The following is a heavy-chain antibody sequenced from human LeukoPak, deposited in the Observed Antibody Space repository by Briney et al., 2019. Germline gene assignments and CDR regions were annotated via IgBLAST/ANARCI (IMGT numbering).Heavy chain of an antibody. D-gene: IGHD3-22*01. Sequence: RASETLSLTCTVSGGSISSYYWSWIRQPPGKGLEWIAYIHHTGSTNYNPSLKSRVTISVDTSKNQFSLRLSSVTAADTAVYYCARFSKYFDSYAHYLDYWGQGILVTVSS. CDR1: GGSISSYY. CDR2: IHHTGST. CDR3: ARFSKYFDSYAHYLDY. J-gene: IGHJ4*02. V-gene: IGHV4-59*08.